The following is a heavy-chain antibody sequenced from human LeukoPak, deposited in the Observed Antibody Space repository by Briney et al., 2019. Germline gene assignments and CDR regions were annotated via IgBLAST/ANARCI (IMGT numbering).Heavy chain of an antibody. J-gene: IGHJ4*02. V-gene: IGHV4-39*07. Sequence: SETLSLTCTVFGGSISSSSYYWGWIRQPPGKGLEWIGSIYYSGSTYYNPSLKSRVTISVDTSKNQFSLKLSSVTAADTAVYYCASGDYVWGSYRYTHPGGDYWGQGTLVTVSS. CDR1: GGSISSSSYY. CDR2: IYYSGST. D-gene: IGHD3-16*02. CDR3: ASGDYVWGSYRYTHPGGDY.